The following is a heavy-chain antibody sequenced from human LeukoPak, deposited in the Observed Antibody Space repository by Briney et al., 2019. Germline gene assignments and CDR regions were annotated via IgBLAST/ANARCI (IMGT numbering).Heavy chain of an antibody. CDR1: GFTFSSYS. CDR2: LSSISHYI. V-gene: IGHV3-21*01. CDR3: AKGGYSYGFNYYYGMDV. Sequence: AGGSLRLSCAASGFTFSSYSMNWVRQAPGKGLEWVSTLSSISHYIYYADSVKGRFTISRDNAKNSLYLQMNSLRAEDTAVYYCAKGGYSYGFNYYYGMDVWGQGTTVTVSS. D-gene: IGHD5-18*01. J-gene: IGHJ6*02.